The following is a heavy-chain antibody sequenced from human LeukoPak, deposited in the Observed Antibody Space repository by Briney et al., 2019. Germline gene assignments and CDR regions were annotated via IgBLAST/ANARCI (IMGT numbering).Heavy chain of an antibody. D-gene: IGHD2-15*01. Sequence: GGSLRLSCAASGFTFSSYAMSWVRQAPGKGLEWVSAISGSGGSTYYADSVKGRFIISRDNSKNTLYLQMNSLRAEDTAVYYCAKPRRRYCSGGSCYDFDCWVQGTLVTVSS. CDR3: AKPRRRYCSGGSCYDFDC. J-gene: IGHJ4*02. CDR2: ISGSGGST. V-gene: IGHV3-23*01. CDR1: GFTFSSYA.